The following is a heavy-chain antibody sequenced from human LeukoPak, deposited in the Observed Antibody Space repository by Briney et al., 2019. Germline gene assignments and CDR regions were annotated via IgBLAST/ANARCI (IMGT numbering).Heavy chain of an antibody. Sequence: SETLSLTCAVYGGSFSGYYWSWIRQPPGKGLEWIGEINHSGSTNYNPSLKSRVTISVDTSKNQFSLKLSSVTPEDTAVYYCVRLVGGDIDYWGQGTLVTVSS. D-gene: IGHD5-12*01. CDR1: GGSFSGYY. CDR2: INHSGST. J-gene: IGHJ4*02. CDR3: VRLVGGDIDY. V-gene: IGHV4-34*01.